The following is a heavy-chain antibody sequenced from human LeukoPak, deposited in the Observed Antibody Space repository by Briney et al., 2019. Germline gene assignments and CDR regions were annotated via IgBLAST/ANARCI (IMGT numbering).Heavy chain of an antibody. CDR1: GGSIIISSYY. J-gene: IGHJ4*02. CDR2: IYYSTNT. CDR3: ARQRRVQRATIDYFDY. Sequence: PSETLSLTCTVSGGSIIISSYYWGWIRQTPGKGLEWIGSIYYSTNTYYNPSLKSRVTISIDTSKNQFSLKLSSVTAADTAVYYCARQRRVQRATIDYFDYWGQGTLVTVSS. V-gene: IGHV4-39*01. D-gene: IGHD1-26*01.